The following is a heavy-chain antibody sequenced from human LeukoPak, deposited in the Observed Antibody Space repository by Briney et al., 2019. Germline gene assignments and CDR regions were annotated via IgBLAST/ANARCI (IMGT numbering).Heavy chain of an antibody. CDR1: GYTFTSYN. Sequence: ASVKVSCKASGYTFTSYNLNWVRQAPGQGLELMGWINPNSGGTNYAQKFQGRVTMTRDTTISTAYMELSSLISDDKTVDYCSPGAGMVGPYCFDYWGQGTLVSVS. CDR2: INPNSGGT. V-gene: IGHV1-2*02. D-gene: IGHD5-18*01. CDR3: SPGAGMVGPYCFDY. J-gene: IGHJ4*02.